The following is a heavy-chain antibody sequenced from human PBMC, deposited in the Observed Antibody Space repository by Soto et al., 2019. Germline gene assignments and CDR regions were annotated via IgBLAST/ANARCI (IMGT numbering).Heavy chain of an antibody. CDR2: IYYSGST. CDR1: GGSISSSRYY. CDR3: ARHVTESIAARRINYYFDY. D-gene: IGHD6-6*01. V-gene: IGHV4-39*01. Sequence: SETLSLTCTVSGGSISSSRYYWGWIRQPPGKGLEWIGSIYYSGSTYYNPSLKSRVTISVDTSKNQFSLKLSSVTAADTAVYYCARHVTESIAARRINYYFDYWGQGTLVTVSS. J-gene: IGHJ4*02.